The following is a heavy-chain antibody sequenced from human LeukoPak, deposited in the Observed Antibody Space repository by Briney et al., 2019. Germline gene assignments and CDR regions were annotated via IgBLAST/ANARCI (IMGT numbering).Heavy chain of an antibody. CDR2: ISGSGGST. Sequence: GGSLRLSCAASGFTFSSYAMSWVRQAPGKGLEWVSTISGSGGSTYYADSVKGRFTISRDNSKNTLYLQMNSLRAEDTAVYYCARGSRWIQLWPNIDYWGQGTLVTVSS. D-gene: IGHD5-18*01. CDR3: ARGSRWIQLWPNIDY. J-gene: IGHJ4*02. CDR1: GFTFSSYA. V-gene: IGHV3-23*01.